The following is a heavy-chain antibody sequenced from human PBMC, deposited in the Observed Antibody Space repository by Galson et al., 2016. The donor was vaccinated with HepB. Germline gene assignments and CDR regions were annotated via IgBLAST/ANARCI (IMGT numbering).Heavy chain of an antibody. V-gene: IGHV3-33*01. D-gene: IGHD2-2*01. CDR2: IWYDGNNK. CDR1: GFTFTNYG. Sequence: SLRLSCAASGFTFTNYGMHWVRQAPGKGLEWVAVIWYDGNNKYYADSVKGRFTISRDNSKSTLYLQMNSLRAGDTAVYFCARDPRYCDSTSCPPERAFDIWGQGTMVTVSS. CDR3: ARDPRYCDSTSCPPERAFDI. J-gene: IGHJ3*02.